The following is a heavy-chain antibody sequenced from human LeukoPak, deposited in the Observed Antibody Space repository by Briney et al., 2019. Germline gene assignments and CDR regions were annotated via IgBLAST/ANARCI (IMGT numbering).Heavy chain of an antibody. D-gene: IGHD5-18*01. CDR2: IYYSGST. J-gene: IGHJ4*02. V-gene: IGHV4-59*01. CDR3: ASRGYSYGGDDY. CDR1: GGSISSYY. Sequence: NSSETPSLTCTVSGGSISSYYWSWIRQPPGKGLEWIGYIYYSGSTNYNPSLKSRVTISVDTSKNQFSLKLTSVTAADTAVYYCASRGYSYGGDDYWGQGTLVTVSS.